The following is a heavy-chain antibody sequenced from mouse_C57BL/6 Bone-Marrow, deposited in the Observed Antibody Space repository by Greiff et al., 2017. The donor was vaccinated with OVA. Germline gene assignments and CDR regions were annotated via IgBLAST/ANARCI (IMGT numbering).Heavy chain of an antibody. V-gene: IGHV1-5*01. CDR3: TKSEFITTVVAFDY. CDR2: LYPGHSDT. CDR1: GYTFTSYW. Sequence: EVQLQQSGTVLARPGASVKMSCKTSGYTFTSYWMHWVKQRPGQGLEWIGALYPGHSDTSYNQKFKGKAKLTAVTSASTAYMELSSLTNEDSAVYYCTKSEFITTVVAFDYWGQGTTLTVSS. J-gene: IGHJ2*01. D-gene: IGHD1-1*01.